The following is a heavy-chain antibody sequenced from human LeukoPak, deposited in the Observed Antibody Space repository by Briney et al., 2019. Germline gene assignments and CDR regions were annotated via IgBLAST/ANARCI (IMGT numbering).Heavy chain of an antibody. J-gene: IGHJ6*02. CDR2: IFPIDSET. V-gene: IGHV5-51*01. CDR3: TRGCSGGSCSRDAMDV. D-gene: IGHD2-15*01. Sequence: GESLKISCKASGYSFSSDWIVWVRQMPGKGLEWMGIIFPIDSETTYSPSFQGQVTISADKSISTAYLQWSSLKASDTAMYYCTRGCSGGSCSRDAMDVWGQGTMVTVSS. CDR1: GYSFSSDW.